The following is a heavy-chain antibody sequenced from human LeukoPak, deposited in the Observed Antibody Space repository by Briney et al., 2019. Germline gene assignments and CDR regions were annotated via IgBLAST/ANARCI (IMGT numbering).Heavy chain of an antibody. CDR3: AKDAQRGFDYSNSLEN. D-gene: IGHD4-11*01. V-gene: IGHV3-33*06. CDR1: RFTFSHYG. J-gene: IGHJ4*02. CDR2: IWNDGSNK. Sequence: GGSLRLSCAASRFTFSHYGIHWVRQAPGKGLEWVAVIWNDGSNKYYADSVKGRFTVSRDNSQNRLYLQMNSLRPEDTAVYYCAKDAQRGFDYSNSLENWGQGTLVTVS.